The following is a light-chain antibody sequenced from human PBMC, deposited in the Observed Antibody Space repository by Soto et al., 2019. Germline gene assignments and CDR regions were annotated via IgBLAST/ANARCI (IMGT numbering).Light chain of an antibody. CDR3: QQYGSSHTRT. V-gene: IGKV3-20*01. Sequence: EIVLTQGPGTLSLSPGERATLSCRASQSVSSSYLAWYQQKPGQAPRLLLYGASSRANGIPGRFSGSGSGTDLTLTISRLEPEDFAVYYCQQYGSSHTRTFGQGTKVDIK. CDR2: GAS. J-gene: IGKJ1*01. CDR1: QSVSSSY.